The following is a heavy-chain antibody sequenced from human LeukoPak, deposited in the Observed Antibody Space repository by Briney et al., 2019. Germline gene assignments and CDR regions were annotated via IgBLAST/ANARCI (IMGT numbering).Heavy chain of an antibody. CDR2: INHSGST. CDR1: GGSFSDYH. Sequence: SETLSLTCAVYGGSFSDYHWTWIRQSPGKGLDWIGEINHSGSTNYNPSLKSRVTISVDTSKNQFSLKLSSVTAADTAVYYCAREPAHFDYWGQGTLVTVSS. V-gene: IGHV4-34*01. CDR3: AREPAHFDY. J-gene: IGHJ4*02.